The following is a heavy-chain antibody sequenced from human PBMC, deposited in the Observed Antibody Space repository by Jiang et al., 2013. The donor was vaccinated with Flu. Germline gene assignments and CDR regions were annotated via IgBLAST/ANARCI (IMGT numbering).Heavy chain of an antibody. CDR2: ISRNSDYI. D-gene: IGHD3-10*02. CDR1: GFTFSKDT. V-gene: IGHV3-21*01. Sequence: QLVESGGGLVRPGGSLRLSCAAFGFTFSKDTMNWVRQAPGKGLEWVASISRNSDYIYEADSVKGRFTIFRDNSRDSLYLQMNSLRAEDTAVYYCAREKPSKTYVHFYGMDVWGQGTTVTVSS. CDR3: AREKPSKTYVHFYGMDV. J-gene: IGHJ6*02.